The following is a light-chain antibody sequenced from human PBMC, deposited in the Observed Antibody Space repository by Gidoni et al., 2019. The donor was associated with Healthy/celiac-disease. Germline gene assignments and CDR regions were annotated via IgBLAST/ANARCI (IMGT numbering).Light chain of an antibody. CDR2: DAS. CDR3: QQRSNWPPSLT. V-gene: IGKV3-11*01. CDR1: QSVSSY. J-gene: IGKJ4*01. Sequence: IVLTQSPATLSLSPGERATHSCRASQSVSSYLAWSKQKPGQTPRLLLDDASNRATGIPARFSGSGSWTDFTLTISSLEPEDCAVYYCQQRSNWPPSLTFGGGTKVEIK.